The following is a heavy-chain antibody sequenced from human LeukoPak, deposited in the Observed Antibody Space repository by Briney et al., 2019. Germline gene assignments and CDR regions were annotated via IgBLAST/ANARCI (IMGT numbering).Heavy chain of an antibody. V-gene: IGHV3-30*18. J-gene: IGHJ4*02. D-gene: IGHD1-14*01. CDR1: GFAFSSYE. Sequence: GGSLRLSCAASGFAFSSYEMNWVRQAPGKGLEWVAVISYDGSNKYYADSVKGRFTISRDNSKNTLYLQMNSLRAEDTAVYYCAKDPGPDYWGQGTLVTVSS. CDR2: ISYDGSNK. CDR3: AKDPGPDY.